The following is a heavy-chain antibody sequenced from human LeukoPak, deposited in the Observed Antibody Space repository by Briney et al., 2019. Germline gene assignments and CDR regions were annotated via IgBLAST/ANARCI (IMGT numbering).Heavy chain of an antibody. CDR1: GFTFRNYY. V-gene: IGHV3-30-3*01. CDR3: AREGHSSGSLGDY. J-gene: IGHJ4*02. CDR2: ISLDGNNE. Sequence: AGGSLRLSCAASGFTFRNYYMHWVRLTPGKGLEWVAVISLDGNNEYYADSVKGRFSLSRDNAEKLVYLHMTSLRAEDTAMYFCAREGHSSGSLGDYWGQGILVTVSS. D-gene: IGHD6-19*01.